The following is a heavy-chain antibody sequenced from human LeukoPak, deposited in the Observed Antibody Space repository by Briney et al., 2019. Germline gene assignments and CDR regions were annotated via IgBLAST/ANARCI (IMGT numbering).Heavy chain of an antibody. CDR3: DRDSSGQGDY. CDR1: GFTFSSYW. V-gene: IGHV3-72*01. D-gene: IGHD3-22*01. Sequence: GGSVRLSCAASGFTFSSYWMIWVREAPGKALEWGGRSKHKANNYTTQYAALVKGRFTISRDNSKNSLYLQINSLKTEDTAVYYCDRDSSGQGDYWGQGTLVTVPS. CDR2: SKHKANNYTT. J-gene: IGHJ4*02.